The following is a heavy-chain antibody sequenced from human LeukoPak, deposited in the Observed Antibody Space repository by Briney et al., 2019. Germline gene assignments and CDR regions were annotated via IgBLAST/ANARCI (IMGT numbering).Heavy chain of an antibody. J-gene: IGHJ3*02. CDR1: GGSISSGSYY. V-gene: IGHV4-61*02. CDR2: IYTSGST. Sequence: NPSETLSLTCTVSGGSISSGSYYWSWIRQPAGKGLEWIGRIYTSGSTNCNPSLKSRVTISVDTSKNQFSLKLSSVTAADTAVYYCARARAGAFDIWGQGTMVTVSS. CDR3: ARARAGAFDI. D-gene: IGHD6-19*01.